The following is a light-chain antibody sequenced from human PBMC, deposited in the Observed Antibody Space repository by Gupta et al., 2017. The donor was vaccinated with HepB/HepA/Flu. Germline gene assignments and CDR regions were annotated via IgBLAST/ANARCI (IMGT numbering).Light chain of an antibody. CDR2: EAS. J-gene: IGKJ1*01. Sequence: DVQVTQSPSTLSASVGDRVTITCRASQSINNRLAWYQQKPGKAPKLLIYEASSLESGVPSRFSGSGSGTDSTLTISSLQPDDFATYYCQQYNNYSWTFGQGTKVEIK. V-gene: IGKV1-5*03. CDR3: QQYNNYSWT. CDR1: QSINNR.